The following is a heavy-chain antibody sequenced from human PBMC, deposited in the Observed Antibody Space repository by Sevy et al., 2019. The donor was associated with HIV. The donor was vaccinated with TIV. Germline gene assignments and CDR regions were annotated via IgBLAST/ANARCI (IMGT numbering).Heavy chain of an antibody. CDR3: ARDGGYSIKWYPLY. J-gene: IGHJ4*01. V-gene: IGHV3-30-3*01. D-gene: IGHD1-26*01. CDR2: ISYEGTET. CDR1: GFAFSSHA. Sequence: GGSLRLSCAASGFAFSSHAMHCVRQAPGKGLEWVATISYEGTETFYAASVGGRFTISRDNSKNMLSLQINSLRPEDTAVYYCARDGGYSIKWYPLYWGHGTLVTVSS.